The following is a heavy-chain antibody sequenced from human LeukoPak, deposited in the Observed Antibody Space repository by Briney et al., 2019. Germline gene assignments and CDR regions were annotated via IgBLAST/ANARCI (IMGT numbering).Heavy chain of an antibody. CDR2: IIPIFGTA. Sequence: ASVKVSCKXSGGTFSSYAISWVRQAPGQGLERMGGIIPIFGTANYSQKFQGRVTITTDESTSTAYMELSSLRSEDTAVYYCAREGGYGDYESWGQGTLVTVSS. CDR1: GGTFSSYA. J-gene: IGHJ5*02. V-gene: IGHV1-69*05. D-gene: IGHD4-17*01. CDR3: AREGGYGDYES.